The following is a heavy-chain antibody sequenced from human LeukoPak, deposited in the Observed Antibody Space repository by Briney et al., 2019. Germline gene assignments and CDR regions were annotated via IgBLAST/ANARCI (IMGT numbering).Heavy chain of an antibody. D-gene: IGHD1-26*01. Sequence: SETLSLTCTVSGGSISSGDYYWSWIRQPPGKGVEWIGYIYYSGSTYYNPSLKSRVTISVDTSKNQFSLKLSSVTAADTAVYYCARMGSGSYRHYFDYRGQGTLVTVSS. CDR3: ARMGSGSYRHYFDY. J-gene: IGHJ4*02. CDR1: GGSISSGDYY. CDR2: IYYSGST. V-gene: IGHV4-30-4*08.